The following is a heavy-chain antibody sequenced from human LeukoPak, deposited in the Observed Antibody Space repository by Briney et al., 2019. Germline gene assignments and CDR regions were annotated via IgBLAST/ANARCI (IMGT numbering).Heavy chain of an antibody. CDR3: AKGIYSSGWSYFDY. J-gene: IGHJ4*01. CDR2: ISDDGRNK. D-gene: IGHD6-19*01. Sequence: GGSLRLSCAASGFSFISYGMHWVRQAPGKGLEWVGVISDDGRNKKYADSVKGRFTISRDNSKNTLYLQMNSLRAEDTAVYYCAKGIYSSGWSYFDYWGHGTLVTVSS. CDR1: GFSFISYG. V-gene: IGHV3-30*18.